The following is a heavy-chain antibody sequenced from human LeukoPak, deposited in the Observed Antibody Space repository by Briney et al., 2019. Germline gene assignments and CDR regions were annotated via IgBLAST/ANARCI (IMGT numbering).Heavy chain of an antibody. Sequence: PGGSLRLSCAASGFTFSSYAMSWVRQAPGKGLEWVSAISGSGGSTYYADSVKGRFTISRDNSKNTLYLQMNSLRAEDTAVYYCATFGCSSTSCWGRYYYYGMDVWGQGTTVTVSS. J-gene: IGHJ6*02. D-gene: IGHD2-2*01. CDR3: ATFGCSSTSCWGRYYYYGMDV. CDR1: GFTFSSYA. V-gene: IGHV3-23*01. CDR2: ISGSGGST.